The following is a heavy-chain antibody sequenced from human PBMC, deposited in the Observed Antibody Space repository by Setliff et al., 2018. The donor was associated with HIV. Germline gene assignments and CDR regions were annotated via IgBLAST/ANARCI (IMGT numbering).Heavy chain of an antibody. Sequence: PSETLSLTCSVSGGSINSDNYYWGWIRQAPGKGLEWIGSIYYSGTTYYNPSLRSRVTMSVDTSTSRLSLKVHSVTAADTAMYYCARGSHGTSWTDYRGQGTLVTVSS. CDR3: ARGSHGTSWTDY. D-gene: IGHD6-13*01. V-gene: IGHV4-39*07. CDR2: IYYSGTT. CDR1: GGSINSDNYY. J-gene: IGHJ4*02.